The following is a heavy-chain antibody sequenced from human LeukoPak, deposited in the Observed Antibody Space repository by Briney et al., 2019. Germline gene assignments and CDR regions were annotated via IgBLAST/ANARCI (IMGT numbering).Heavy chain of an antibody. CDR3: ARGIAVAGPAAFDI. CDR1: GFTFSSYD. J-gene: IGHJ3*02. D-gene: IGHD6-19*01. Sequence: AGGSLRLSCAASGFTFSSYDMHWVRQATGKGLEWVSAIGTAGDTYYPGSVKGRFTISRENAKNSLYLQMNSLRAGDTAVYYCARGIAVAGPAAFDIWGQGTMVTVSS. V-gene: IGHV3-13*01. CDR2: IGTAGDT.